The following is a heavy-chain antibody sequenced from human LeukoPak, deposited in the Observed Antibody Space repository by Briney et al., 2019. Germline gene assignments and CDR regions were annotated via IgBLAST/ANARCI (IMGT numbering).Heavy chain of an antibody. CDR2: ISAYNGNT. V-gene: IGHV1-18*01. CDR1: GYTFTSYG. Sequence: ASVKVSCKASGYTFTSYGISWVRQAPGQGLEWMGWISAYNGNTNYAQKLQGRVTMTTDTSTSTAYMELRSLRSDDTAVYYCARWGGYCSSTSCSTDWFDPWGQGTLVTVSS. D-gene: IGHD2-2*01. J-gene: IGHJ5*02. CDR3: ARWGGYCSSTSCSTDWFDP.